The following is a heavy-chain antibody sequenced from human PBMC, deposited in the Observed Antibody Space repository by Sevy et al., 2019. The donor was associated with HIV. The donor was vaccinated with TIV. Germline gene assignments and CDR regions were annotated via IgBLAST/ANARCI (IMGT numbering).Heavy chain of an antibody. D-gene: IGHD2-15*01. J-gene: IGHJ4*02. Sequence: GGSLRLSCAASGFIFNTYAMHWVRQAPGKGLEWVAVISYDGINKYYADSVKGRFTISRDNSRNTLDLQMNSLRSEDTALYYRASTGYCTGGSCYSPFGYWGQGTLVTVSS. CDR3: ASTGYCTGGSCYSPFGY. CDR2: ISYDGINK. CDR1: GFIFNTYA. V-gene: IGHV3-30-3*01.